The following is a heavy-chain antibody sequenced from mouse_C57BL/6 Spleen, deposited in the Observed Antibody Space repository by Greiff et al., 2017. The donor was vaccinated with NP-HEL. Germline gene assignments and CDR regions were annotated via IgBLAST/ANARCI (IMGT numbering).Heavy chain of an antibody. CDR1: GYTFTDYY. J-gene: IGHJ2*01. CDR3: ARSTHYYGSPFDY. CDR2: IYPGSGNT. Sequence: VQLQQSGAELVRPGASVKLSCKASGYTFTDYYINWVKQRPGQGLEWIARIYPGSGNTYYNEKFKGKATLTAEKSSSTAYMQLSSLTSEDAAVYFCARSTHYYGSPFDYWGQGTTLTVSS. V-gene: IGHV1-76*01. D-gene: IGHD1-1*01.